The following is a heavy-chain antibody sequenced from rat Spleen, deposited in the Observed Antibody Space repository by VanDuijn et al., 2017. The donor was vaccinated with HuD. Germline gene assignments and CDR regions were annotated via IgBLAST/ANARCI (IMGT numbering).Heavy chain of an antibody. CDR1: GFTFSDFY. V-gene: IGHV5-7*01. CDR2: IRHDGSST. CDR3: STRNFDYNYFDY. D-gene: IGHD1-6*01. J-gene: IGHJ2*01. Sequence: EVQLVESDGGLVQPGRSLKLSCAASGFTFSDFYMAWVRRAPKKGLEWVATIRHDGSSTNYGDSVKGRFTISRDSAKSTLYLQMDSLRSEDTATYYWSTRNFDYNYFDYWGQGVMVTVSS.